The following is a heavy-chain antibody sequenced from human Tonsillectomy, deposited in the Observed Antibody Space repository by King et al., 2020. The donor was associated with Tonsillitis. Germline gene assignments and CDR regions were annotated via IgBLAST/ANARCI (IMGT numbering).Heavy chain of an antibody. CDR1: GFTFSSYS. J-gene: IGHJ4*02. CDR3: ARDYDILTGYYQSAPFVY. D-gene: IGHD3-9*01. Sequence: VQLVESGGGLVQPGGSLRLSCAASGFTFSSYSMNWVRQAPGKGLEWVSYISSSSSTIYYADSVKGRFTISRDNAKNSLYLQMNSLRAEDTAVYYCARDYDILTGYYQSAPFVYWGQGTLVTVSS. V-gene: IGHV3-48*01. CDR2: ISSSSSTI.